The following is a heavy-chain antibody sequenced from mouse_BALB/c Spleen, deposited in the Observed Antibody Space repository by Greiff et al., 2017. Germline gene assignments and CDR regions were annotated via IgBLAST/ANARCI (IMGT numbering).Heavy chain of an antibody. V-gene: IGHV5-4*02. J-gene: IGHJ4*01. CDR3: ARQDYGNSYGMDY. D-gene: IGHD2-1*01. Sequence: EVKLVESGGGLVKPGGLLKLSCAASGFTFCDYYVYWVRQTPEKRLEWVATISDGGSYTYYPDSLKGRFTISRDNAKNNLYLQMSSLKSEDTAMYYCARQDYGNSYGMDYWGQGTSGTVSS. CDR2: ISDGGSYT. CDR1: GFTFCDYY.